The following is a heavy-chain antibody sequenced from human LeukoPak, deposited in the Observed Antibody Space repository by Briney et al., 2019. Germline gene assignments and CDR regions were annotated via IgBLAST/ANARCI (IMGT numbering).Heavy chain of an antibody. V-gene: IGHV3-74*01. Sequence: GGSLRLSCAASGFSFRSYRMHWVRQAPGKGLVWVSRIYSDGRSTSYADSVKGRFTISRDNAKNTLYLQMNSLRAEDTAVYYCASIITMVRGFDYWGQGTLVTVSS. CDR2: IYSDGRST. CDR3: ASIITMVRGFDY. D-gene: IGHD3-10*01. J-gene: IGHJ4*02. CDR1: GFSFRSYR.